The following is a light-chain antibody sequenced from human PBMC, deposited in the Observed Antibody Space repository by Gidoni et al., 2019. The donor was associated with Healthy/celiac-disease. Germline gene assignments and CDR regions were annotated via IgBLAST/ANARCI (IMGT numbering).Light chain of an antibody. CDR1: QSVSSN. J-gene: IGKJ2*03. V-gene: IGKV3D-15*01. CDR3: QQYNNWPYS. Sequence: EIFVTQSPATLSVSPGDRATLPCRASQSVSSNLAWYQQKPGQAPRLLIYGASTRATGLPARFSGSGSGTEFTLTISSLQSEDFAVYYCQQYNNWPYSFGQGTKLEIK. CDR2: GAS.